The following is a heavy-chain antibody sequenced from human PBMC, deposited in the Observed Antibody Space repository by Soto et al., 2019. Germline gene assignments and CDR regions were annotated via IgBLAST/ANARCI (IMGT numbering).Heavy chain of an antibody. CDR1: GFTFSSYW. D-gene: IGHD1-26*01. J-gene: IGHJ6*02. CDR2: INSDGSST. CDR3: ARGGSYVFSYYGMDV. Sequence: GGSLRLSCAASGFTFSSYWMHWVRQAPGKGLVWVSRINSDGSSTSYADSVKGRFTISRDNAKNTLYLQMNSLRAEDTAVYYCARGGSYVFSYYGMDVRGQGTTVTVSS. V-gene: IGHV3-74*01.